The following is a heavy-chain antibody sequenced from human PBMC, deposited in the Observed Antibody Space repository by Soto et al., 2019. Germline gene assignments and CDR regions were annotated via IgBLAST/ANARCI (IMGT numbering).Heavy chain of an antibody. CDR2: ISWNSGQL. J-gene: IGHJ6*03. D-gene: IGHD4-17*01. Sequence: EVLLVESGGGLVQPDRPLRLSCAASGFNFENYAMHWVRQAPGKGLEWVSGISWNSGQLDYAGSVRGRFTISRDNGKNSLYLEMNSLRPDDTALYFCAKDKSTGEYSYYRYMDVWGRGTTVIVS. V-gene: IGHV3-9*01. CDR1: GFNFENYA. CDR3: AKDKSTGEYSYYRYMDV.